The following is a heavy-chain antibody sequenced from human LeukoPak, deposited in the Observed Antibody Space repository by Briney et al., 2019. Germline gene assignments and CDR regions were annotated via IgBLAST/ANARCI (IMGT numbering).Heavy chain of an antibody. Sequence: SETLSLTCTVSGGSITNYYWSWIRQPPGKGLEWIGYIYYSGSTYYNSSLKSRVTISVDTSKNKFSLKLSSVTAADTAVYYCARGIYYYGSGSSNWFDPWGQGTLVTVSS. CDR3: ARGIYYYGSGSSNWFDP. CDR1: GGSITNYY. CDR2: IYYSGST. D-gene: IGHD3-10*01. J-gene: IGHJ5*02. V-gene: IGHV4-30-4*01.